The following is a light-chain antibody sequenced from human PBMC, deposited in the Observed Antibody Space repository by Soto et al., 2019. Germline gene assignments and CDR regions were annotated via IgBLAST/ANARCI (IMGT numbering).Light chain of an antibody. CDR3: SSHSGSNLVV. CDR2: EVN. J-gene: IGLJ2*01. CDR1: SSDVGDYNY. Sequence: QSALTQPPSASGSPGQSVTISCTGTSSDVGDYNYVSWYQQHPGKAPKLMIYEVNKRPSGVPDRFSGSKSGNTASLTVSGLQAEDEADYYCSSHSGSNLVVFGGGTKLTVL. V-gene: IGLV2-8*01.